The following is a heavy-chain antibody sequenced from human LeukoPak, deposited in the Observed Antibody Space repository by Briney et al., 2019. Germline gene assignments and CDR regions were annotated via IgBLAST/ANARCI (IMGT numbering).Heavy chain of an antibody. J-gene: IGHJ4*02. CDR1: GYSITSGYY. D-gene: IGHD1-14*01. V-gene: IGHV4-38-2*02. CDR3: ARDGIQRNLDY. CDR2: MYDSGNT. Sequence: SSETLSLTCTVSGYSITSGYYWGWIRQPPGKGLEWIGSMYDSGNTYYNPSLESRVSISIDTSKNRFSLNLSSVTAADTAVYYCARDGIQRNLDYWGQGTLVTVSS.